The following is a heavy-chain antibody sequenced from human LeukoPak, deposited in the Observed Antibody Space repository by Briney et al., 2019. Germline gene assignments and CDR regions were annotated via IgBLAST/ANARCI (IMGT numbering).Heavy chain of an antibody. V-gene: IGHV3-13*01. J-gene: IGHJ6*02. CDR1: GFTFSSYD. CDR2: IGTAGDT. Sequence: GGSLRLSCAASGFTFSSYDMHWVRQATGKGLECVSAIGTAGDTYYPGSVKGRFTISRENAKNSLYLQMNSRRAGDTAVYYCARVLGSGSYGMDVWGQGTTVTVSS. CDR3: ARVLGSGSYGMDV. D-gene: IGHD3-10*01.